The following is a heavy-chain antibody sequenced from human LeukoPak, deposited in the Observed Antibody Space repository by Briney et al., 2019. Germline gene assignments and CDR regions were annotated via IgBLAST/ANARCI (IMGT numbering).Heavy chain of an antibody. J-gene: IGHJ4*02. CDR3: ARDIAPAGLFFDY. CDR2: IKYDGSEK. V-gene: IGHV3-7*01. Sequence: GGSLRLSCAASGFTFSSYEMNWVRQAPGKGLEWVANIKYDGSEKDYVDSVKGRFTISRDNAKNSLYLQMNSLRAEDTAVYYCARDIAPAGLFFDYWGQGTLVTASS. CDR1: GFTFSSYE. D-gene: IGHD6-13*01.